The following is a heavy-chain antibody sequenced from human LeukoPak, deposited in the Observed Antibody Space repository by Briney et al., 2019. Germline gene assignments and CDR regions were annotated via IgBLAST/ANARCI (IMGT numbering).Heavy chain of an antibody. CDR2: IIPIFGTA. Sequence: SSVKVSCKASGGTFSSYAISWVRQAPGQGLEWMGGIIPIFGTANYAQKFQGRVTITADESTSTAYMELSSLRSEDTAVYYCATATHFFGVVIHNWFDPWGQGTLVTVSS. CDR1: GGTFSSYA. CDR3: ATATHFFGVVIHNWFDP. V-gene: IGHV1-69*01. J-gene: IGHJ5*02. D-gene: IGHD3-3*01.